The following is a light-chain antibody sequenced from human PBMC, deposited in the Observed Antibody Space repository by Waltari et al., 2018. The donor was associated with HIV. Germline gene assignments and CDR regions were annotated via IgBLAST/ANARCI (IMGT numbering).Light chain of an antibody. CDR2: DTS. V-gene: IGLV7-46*01. Sequence: QAVVTQEPSLTVSPGGTVTLTCGSSTGAVTSAHSPYWFQQKPGQAPRTLIYDTSDQHSWTPARFSGSLLGGKAALTLSGAQPEDEAEYYCLLSYNGARNWVFGGGTKLTVL. CDR1: TGAVTSAHS. CDR3: LLSYNGARNWV. J-gene: IGLJ3*02.